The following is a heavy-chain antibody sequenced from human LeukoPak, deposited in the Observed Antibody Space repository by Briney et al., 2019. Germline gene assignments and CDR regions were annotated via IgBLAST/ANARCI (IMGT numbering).Heavy chain of an antibody. CDR2: ISYDGSKT. CDR3: ARDRLHYGEYEKTFDY. CDR1: GFTFSSYA. J-gene: IGHJ4*02. D-gene: IGHD4-17*01. V-gene: IGHV3-30*04. Sequence: PGGSLRLSCAASGFTFSSYAMHWVRQAPGKGLEWVAVISYDGSKTYYADSVKGRFTISRDNSKNTLYLQMNSLRAEDTAVYYCARDRLHYGEYEKTFDYWGQGTLVTVSS.